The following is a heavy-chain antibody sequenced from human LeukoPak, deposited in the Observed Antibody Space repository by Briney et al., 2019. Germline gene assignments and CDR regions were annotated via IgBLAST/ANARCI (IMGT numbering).Heavy chain of an antibody. CDR1: GGSVSSSSYY. J-gene: IGHJ3*02. CDR3: ARDPRNYYDSSGYAPSPDGAFDI. D-gene: IGHD3-22*01. Sequence: KPSETLSLTCTVSGGSVSSSSYYWSWIRQPPGKGLEWIGYIYYSGSTNYNPSLKSRVTISVDTSKNQFSLKLSSVTAADTAVYYCARDPRNYYDSSGYAPSPDGAFDIWGQGTMVTVST. CDR2: IYYSGST. V-gene: IGHV4-61*01.